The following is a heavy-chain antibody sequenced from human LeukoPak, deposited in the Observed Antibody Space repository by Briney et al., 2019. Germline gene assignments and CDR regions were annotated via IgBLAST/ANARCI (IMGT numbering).Heavy chain of an antibody. J-gene: IGHJ6*02. CDR2: IYYSGST. CDR1: GGSISSYY. Sequence: SETLSLTCTVSGGSISSYYWSWIRQPPGKGLEWIGYIYYSGSTNYNPSLKSRVTIPVDTSKNQFSLKLSSVTAADTAVYYCARDGGWGSPAYYYYGMDVWGQGTTVTVSS. CDR3: ARDGGWGSPAYYYYGMDV. D-gene: IGHD6-19*01. V-gene: IGHV4-59*01.